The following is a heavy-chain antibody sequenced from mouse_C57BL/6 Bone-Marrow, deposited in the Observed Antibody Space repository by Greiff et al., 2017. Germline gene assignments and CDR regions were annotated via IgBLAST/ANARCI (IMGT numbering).Heavy chain of an antibody. CDR3: ARDTTVVDIDY. CDR1: GFTFSSYA. V-gene: IGHV5-4*01. CDR2: ISDGGSYT. Sequence: EVKLVESGGGLVKPGGSLKLSCAASGFTFSSYAMSWVRQTPEKRLEWVATISDGGSYTYYPDNVKGRFTISRDNAKNNLYLQMSHLKSEDTAMYYCARDTTVVDIDYWGQGTTLTVSS. J-gene: IGHJ2*01. D-gene: IGHD1-1*01.